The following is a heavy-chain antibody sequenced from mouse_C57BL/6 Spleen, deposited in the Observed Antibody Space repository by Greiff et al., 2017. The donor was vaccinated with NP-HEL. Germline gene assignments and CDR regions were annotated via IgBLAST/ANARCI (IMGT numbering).Heavy chain of an antibody. CDR1: GFTFSSYA. Sequence: EVKLVESGGGLVKPGGSLKLSCAASGFTFSSYAMSWVRQTPEKRLEWVATISDGGSYTYYPDNVKGRFTISRDNAKNNLYLQMGHLKSEDTAMYYCARDGTGTGAMDYWGQGTSVTVSS. D-gene: IGHD4-1*01. J-gene: IGHJ4*01. CDR3: ARDGTGTGAMDY. V-gene: IGHV5-4*01. CDR2: ISDGGSYT.